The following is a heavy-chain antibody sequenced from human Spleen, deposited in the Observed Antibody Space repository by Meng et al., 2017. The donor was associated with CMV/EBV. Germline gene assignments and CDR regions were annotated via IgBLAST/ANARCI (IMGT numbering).Heavy chain of an antibody. CDR2: TYYRSEWYA. Sequence: SETLSLTCAISGDSVSSNRAAWNWIRQSPSRGLEWLGRTYYRSEWYADYAESVKSRIIINPDTSRNHFALQLKSVTPEDTAVYYCARVLNQRGYSYGYGYWGQGTLVTVSS. V-gene: IGHV6-1*01. D-gene: IGHD5-18*01. J-gene: IGHJ4*02. CDR3: ARVLNQRGYSYGYGY. CDR1: GDSVSSNRAA.